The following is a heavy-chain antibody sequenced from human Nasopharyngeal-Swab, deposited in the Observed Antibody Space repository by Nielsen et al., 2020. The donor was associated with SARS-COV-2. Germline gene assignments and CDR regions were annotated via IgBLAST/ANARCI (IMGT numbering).Heavy chain of an antibody. CDR3: AKDPDGDYGGNWFDP. V-gene: IGHV3-23*01. CDR2: ISGSGGST. CDR1: GFTFSSYA. Sequence: GESLKISCAASGFTFSSYAMSWVRQAPGKGLEWVAAISGSGGSTYYADSVKGRFTISSDNSKNTLYLQMNSLRAEDTAVYYCAKDPDGDYGGNWFDPWGQGTLVTVSS. D-gene: IGHD4-17*01. J-gene: IGHJ5*02.